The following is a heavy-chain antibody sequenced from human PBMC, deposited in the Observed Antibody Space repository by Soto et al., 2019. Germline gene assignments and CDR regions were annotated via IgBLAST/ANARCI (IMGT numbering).Heavy chain of an antibody. Sequence: GGSLRLSCAASGFTFNTYNMNWVRQAPGKGLEWVSSISSSGSFLYYADSVKGRFTISRDNAQNSPYLQMSSLRAEDTAMYFCVRDDYVDDSWGQGTLVTGSS. CDR3: VRDDYVDDS. V-gene: IGHV3-21*06. J-gene: IGHJ4*02. CDR1: GFTFNTYN. D-gene: IGHD4-17*01. CDR2: ISSSGSFL.